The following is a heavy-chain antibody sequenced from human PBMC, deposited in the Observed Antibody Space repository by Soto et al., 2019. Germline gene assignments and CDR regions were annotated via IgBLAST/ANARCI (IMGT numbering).Heavy chain of an antibody. V-gene: IGHV3-23*01. J-gene: IGHJ3*02. CDR3: AKVRPLRDCTSTSCLGAFDI. Sequence: EEQLLESGGGLVRPGGSLRLSCAASEFTFRSYAMSWVRQAPGKGLEWVSAITASADTTYYADSVKGRFTISRDNSKNTLDLRMNSLRAEDTAVYYCAKVRPLRDCTSTSCLGAFDIWGQGTMVTVS. CDR1: EFTFRSYA. CDR2: ITASADTT. D-gene: IGHD2-2*01.